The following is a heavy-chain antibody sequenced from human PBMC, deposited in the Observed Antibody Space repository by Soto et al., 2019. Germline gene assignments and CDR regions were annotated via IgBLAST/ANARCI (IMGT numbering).Heavy chain of an antibody. Sequence: ASVKVSCTASGYTFTGYYMHWVRQAPGQGLEWMGWINPNSGGTNYAQKFQGWVTMTRDTSISTAYMELSRLRSDDTAVYYCARGYDFWSGYYYYYGMDVWGQGTTVTVSS. CDR2: INPNSGGT. J-gene: IGHJ6*02. CDR3: ARGYDFWSGYYYYYGMDV. D-gene: IGHD3-3*01. CDR1: GYTFTGYY. V-gene: IGHV1-2*04.